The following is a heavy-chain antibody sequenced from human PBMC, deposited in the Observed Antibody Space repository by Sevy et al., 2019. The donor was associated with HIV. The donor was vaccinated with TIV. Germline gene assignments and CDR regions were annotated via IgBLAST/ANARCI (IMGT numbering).Heavy chain of an antibody. D-gene: IGHD3-22*01. V-gene: IGHV3-23*01. CDR3: AKEGQGEYYDSSGSFDY. CDR2: ISGSGSFT. CDR1: GFTFSSYA. J-gene: IGHJ4*02. Sequence: GGSLRLSCAASGFTFSSYAMSWVRQAPGKGLEWVSSISGSGSFTYYADSVKGHFTISRVNSKNTLYLQMISLRAEDTAVYYCAKEGQGEYYDSSGSFDYWGQGTLVTVSS.